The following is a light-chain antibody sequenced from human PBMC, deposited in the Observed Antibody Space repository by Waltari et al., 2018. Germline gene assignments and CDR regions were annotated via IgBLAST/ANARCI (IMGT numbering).Light chain of an antibody. CDR1: SSDVGAYDF. Sequence: QSALTQPASVSGSPGQSITISCTGTSSDVGAYDFVSWYQRYPGKGPKLLFAQVNQRPSGVSTRFSGYKSGNTASLTISGRQAEDEADYFCCSYARYSTPSWIFGGGTKLTVL. CDR3: CSYARYSTPSWI. J-gene: IGLJ2*01. CDR2: QVN. V-gene: IGLV2-23*02.